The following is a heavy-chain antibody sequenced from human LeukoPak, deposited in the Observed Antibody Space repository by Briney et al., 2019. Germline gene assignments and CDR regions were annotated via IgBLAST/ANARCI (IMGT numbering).Heavy chain of an antibody. CDR3: ASSPWSSSWYYFDY. J-gene: IGHJ4*02. D-gene: IGHD6-13*01. Sequence: SQTLSLTCTVSGGSISSGSYYWRWIRQPAGKGLEWIGRIYTSGSTNYNPSLKSRVTISVDTSKNQFSLKLSSVTAADTAVYYCASSPWSSSWYYFDYWGQGTLVTVSS. CDR1: GGSISSGSYY. V-gene: IGHV4-61*02. CDR2: IYTSGST.